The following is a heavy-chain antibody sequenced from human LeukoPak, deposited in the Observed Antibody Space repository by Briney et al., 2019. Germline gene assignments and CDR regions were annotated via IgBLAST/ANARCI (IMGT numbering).Heavy chain of an antibody. Sequence: GRSLRLSCAASGVTSGVPFSLHWMHWVRQAPGKGLVWVSHISGDGSLRTYADSVKGRFTISRDNAKNTLHLQMDSLGAEDTAVYYCATDHFYNLPTWGQGTTVTVSS. CDR2: ISGDGSLR. D-gene: IGHD2/OR15-2a*01. CDR1: GVTSGVPFSLHW. V-gene: IGHV3-74*01. CDR3: ATDHFYNLPT. J-gene: IGHJ6*02.